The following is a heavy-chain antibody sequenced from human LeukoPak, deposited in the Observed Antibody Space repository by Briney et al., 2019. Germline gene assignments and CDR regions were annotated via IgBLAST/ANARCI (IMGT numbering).Heavy chain of an antibody. CDR3: AKTPFSTSPYYYFDY. CDR1: GFTFDDYA. D-gene: IGHD2-2*01. CDR2: ISWNGGVI. V-gene: IGHV3-9*01. J-gene: IGHJ4*02. Sequence: GGSLRLSCTASGFTFDDYAMHWVRQAPGKGLEWVSGISWNGGVITYADSVKGRFTISRDNAKNSLYLQMNSLGVEDTALYFCAKTPFSTSPYYYFDYWGQGTLATVSS.